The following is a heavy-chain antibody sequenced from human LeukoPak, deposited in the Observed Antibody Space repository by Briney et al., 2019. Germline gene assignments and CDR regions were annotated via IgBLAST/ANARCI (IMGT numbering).Heavy chain of an antibody. CDR2: ISSSSSTI. Sequence: PGGSLRLFCAASGFTFSHYSMIWVRQAPGKGLEWVSYISSSSSTIYYADSVKGRFTISRDNAKNSLYLQMNSLRDEDTAVYYCAKDDRCSGSHFYYWGQGTLVTVSS. CDR1: GFTFSHYS. J-gene: IGHJ4*02. D-gene: IGHD1-26*01. CDR3: AKDDRCSGSHFYY. V-gene: IGHV3-48*02.